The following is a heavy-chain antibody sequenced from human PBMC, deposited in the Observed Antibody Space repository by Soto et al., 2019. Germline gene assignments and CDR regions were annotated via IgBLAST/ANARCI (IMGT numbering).Heavy chain of an antibody. CDR2: ISGSGGST. D-gene: IGHD3-10*01. V-gene: IGHV3-23*01. J-gene: IGHJ4*02. Sequence: GGSLRLSCAASGFTFSSYAMSWVRQAPGKGLEWVSAISGSGGSTYYADSVKGRFTISRDNSKNTLYLQMNSLRAGDTAVYYCAKTHIRGVIPIYFDYWGQGTLVTVSS. CDR1: GFTFSSYA. CDR3: AKTHIRGVIPIYFDY.